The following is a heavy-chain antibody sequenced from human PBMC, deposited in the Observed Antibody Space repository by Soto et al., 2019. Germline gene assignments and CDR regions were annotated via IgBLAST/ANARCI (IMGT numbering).Heavy chain of an antibody. D-gene: IGHD2-15*01. CDR3: ARDGEYCSGGSCPGYYGMDV. CDR1: GFTFSSHA. V-gene: IGHV3-48*01. Sequence: GGSLRLSCAASGFTFSSHAMNWVRQGTGKGLEWLSYITSTSSTKSYADSVKGRFTISRDNAKNSLYLQMNSLRAEDTAVYYCARDGEYCSGGSCPGYYGMDVWGQGTTVTVSS. CDR2: ITSTSSTK. J-gene: IGHJ6*02.